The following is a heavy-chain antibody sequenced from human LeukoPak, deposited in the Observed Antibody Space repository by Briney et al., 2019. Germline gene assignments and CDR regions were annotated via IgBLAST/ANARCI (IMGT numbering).Heavy chain of an antibody. CDR2: INPNSGGT. D-gene: IGHD3-9*01. V-gene: IGHV1-2*02. CDR1: GYTFTGYY. CDR3: VPTSARDWSYYFDY. J-gene: IGHJ4*02. Sequence: GASVKVSCKASGYTFTGYYMHWVRQAPGQGLEWMGWINPNSGGTNYAQNFQGRVTMTRDTSISTAYMELGRLRSDDTAVYYCVPTSARDWSYYFDYWGQGTLVTVSS.